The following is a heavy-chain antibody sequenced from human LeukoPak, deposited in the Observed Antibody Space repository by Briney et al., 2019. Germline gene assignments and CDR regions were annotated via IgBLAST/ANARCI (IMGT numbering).Heavy chain of an antibody. D-gene: IGHD3-3*01. CDR1: GGSISSYY. Sequence: SETLSLTCTVSGGSISSYYWSWIRQPPGKGLEWIRYIYYSGSTNYNPSLKSRVTISVDTSKNQFSLKLSSVTAADTAVYYCASSREEYYDFWSGYYSLDAFDIWGQGTMVTVSS. CDR3: ASSREEYYDFWSGYYSLDAFDI. J-gene: IGHJ3*02. CDR2: IYYSGST. V-gene: IGHV4-59*01.